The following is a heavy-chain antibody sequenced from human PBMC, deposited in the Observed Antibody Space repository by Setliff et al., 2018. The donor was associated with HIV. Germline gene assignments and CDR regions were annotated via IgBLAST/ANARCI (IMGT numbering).Heavy chain of an antibody. J-gene: IGHJ5*02. V-gene: IGHV3-53*01. CDR1: GFTFSNAW. D-gene: IGHD2-15*01. CDR3: ARLNVEMFVVMAATPGWFDP. Sequence: GGSLRLSCAASGFTFSNAWMSWVRQAPGKGLEWVSVIYSGGSAYYADSVKGRLSISIDSSKNQFSLKLGSVTAADTALYYCARLNVEMFVVMAATPGWFDPWGQGTLVTVSS. CDR2: IYSGGSA.